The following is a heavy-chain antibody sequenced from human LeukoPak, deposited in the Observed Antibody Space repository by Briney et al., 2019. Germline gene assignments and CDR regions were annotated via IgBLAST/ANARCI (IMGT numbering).Heavy chain of an antibody. D-gene: IGHD3-10*01. CDR3: ARGLPGHYYGSGASNFDY. J-gene: IGHJ4*02. CDR1: GYTFTSYD. V-gene: IGHV1-8*01. Sequence: ASVKVSCKASGYTFTSYDINWVRQATGQGLEWMGWMNPNSGNTGYAQKFQGRVTMTRNTSISTAYMELSSLRSEDTAVYYCARGLPGHYYGSGASNFDYWGQGTLVTVSS. CDR2: MNPNSGNT.